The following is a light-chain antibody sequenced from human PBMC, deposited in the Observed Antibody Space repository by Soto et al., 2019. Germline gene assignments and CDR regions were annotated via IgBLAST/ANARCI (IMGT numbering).Light chain of an antibody. CDR2: DAS. V-gene: IGKV1-5*01. J-gene: IGKJ1*01. CDR1: QSIGNW. CDR3: QQYNSYSPRT. Sequence: DVQLTQAPSTLSASVGDRVTITCRASQSIGNWLAWYQQKPGKAPKLLIYDASTLENGVPSRFNGSASGTDFTLTISSLPPYYFGTYYCQQYNSYSPRTFGQGTKVEFK.